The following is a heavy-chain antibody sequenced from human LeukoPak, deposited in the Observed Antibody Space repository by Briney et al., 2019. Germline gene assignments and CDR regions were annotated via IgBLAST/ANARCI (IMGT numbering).Heavy chain of an antibody. D-gene: IGHD5-24*01. J-gene: IGHJ6*02. CDR1: GGTFSSYA. Sequence: SVTVSCKASGGTFSSYAISWVRQAPGQGLEWMGGIIPIFGTANYAQKFQGRVTITADESTSTAYMELSSLRSEDTAVYYCARIVEMATDGMDVWGQGTTVTVSS. CDR2: IIPIFGTA. CDR3: ARIVEMATDGMDV. V-gene: IGHV1-69*13.